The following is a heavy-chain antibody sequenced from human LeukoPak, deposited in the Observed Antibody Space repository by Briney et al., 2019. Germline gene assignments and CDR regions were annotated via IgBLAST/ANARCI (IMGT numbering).Heavy chain of an antibody. D-gene: IGHD2-2*01. CDR1: GGSFSGYY. Sequence: SETLSLTCAVYGGSFSGYYWSWIRQPPGKGLEWIGEINHSGSTNYNPSLKSRVTISVDTSKNQFSLKLSSVTAADTAVYYCARAYTRYCSSTSCLYYYGMDVWGQGTTVTVSS. CDR3: ARAYTRYCSSTSCLYYYGMDV. CDR2: INHSGST. J-gene: IGHJ6*02. V-gene: IGHV4-34*01.